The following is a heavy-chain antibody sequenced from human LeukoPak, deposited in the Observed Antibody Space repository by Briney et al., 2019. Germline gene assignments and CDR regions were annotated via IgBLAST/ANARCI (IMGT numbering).Heavy chain of an antibody. D-gene: IGHD3-22*01. Sequence: SETLSLTCTVSGGSISSSSYYWGWIRQPPGKELEWIGSIYYSGSTYYNPSLKSRVTISVDTSKNQFSLKLSSVTAADTAVYYCARDGDSSGYGTLDYWGQGTLVTVSS. CDR1: GGSISSSSYY. J-gene: IGHJ4*02. V-gene: IGHV4-39*07. CDR2: IYYSGST. CDR3: ARDGDSSGYGTLDY.